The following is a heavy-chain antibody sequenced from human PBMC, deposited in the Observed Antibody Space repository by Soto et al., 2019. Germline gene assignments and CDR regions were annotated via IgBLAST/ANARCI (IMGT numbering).Heavy chain of an antibody. Sequence: LSLTCTVSGGSISSSSYYWGWIRQPPGKGLEWIGSIYYSGSTYYNPSLKSRVTISVDTSKNQFSLKLSSVTAADTAVYYCARRTNGAFDIWGQGTMVTVS. CDR3: ARRTNGAFDI. D-gene: IGHD2-8*01. J-gene: IGHJ3*02. CDR2: IYYSGST. CDR1: GGSISSSSYY. V-gene: IGHV4-39*01.